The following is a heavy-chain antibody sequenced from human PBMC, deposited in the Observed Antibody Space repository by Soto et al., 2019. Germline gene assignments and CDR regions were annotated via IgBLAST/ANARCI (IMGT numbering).Heavy chain of an antibody. Sequence: GESLKISCAASGFTFSSYAMHWVRQAPGKGLQWVSTISGSGGITYYADSVKGRFTISRDNSKNTLYLQMNSLRAEDTAVYYCAKRDKAGLAGNFDYWGQGTLVTVSS. CDR3: AKRDKAGLAGNFDY. CDR2: ISGSGGIT. V-gene: IGHV3-23*01. CDR1: GFTFSSYA. J-gene: IGHJ4*02. D-gene: IGHD5-18*01.